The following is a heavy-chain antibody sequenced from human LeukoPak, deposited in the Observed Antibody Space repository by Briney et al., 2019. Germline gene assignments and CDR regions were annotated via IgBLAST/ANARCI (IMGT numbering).Heavy chain of an antibody. Sequence: GGSLRLSCAASGFTFSSYYRGWVRQAPGTGLEWVANIKEDGSQKYYVDSVKGRFTISRDNAKSSLYLQMNSLRADDTAVYFCARDPDTDMVNFDFWGRGTLVTVSS. V-gene: IGHV3-7*01. CDR1: GFTFSSYY. CDR3: ARDPDTDMVNFDF. CDR2: IKEDGSQK. D-gene: IGHD5-18*01. J-gene: IGHJ4*02.